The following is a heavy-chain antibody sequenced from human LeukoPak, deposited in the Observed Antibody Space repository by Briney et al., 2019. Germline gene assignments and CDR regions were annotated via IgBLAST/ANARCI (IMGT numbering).Heavy chain of an antibody. CDR2: IYYSGST. V-gene: IGHV4-34*01. Sequence: PSETLSLTCAVYGGSFSGYYWSWIRQPPGKGLEWIGSIYYSGSTYYNPSLKSRVTISVDTSKNQFSLKLSSVTAADTAVYYCARRLLGSGRSFFDYWGQGTLVTVSS. CDR1: GGSFSGYY. D-gene: IGHD3-10*01. CDR3: ARRLLGSGRSFFDY. J-gene: IGHJ4*02.